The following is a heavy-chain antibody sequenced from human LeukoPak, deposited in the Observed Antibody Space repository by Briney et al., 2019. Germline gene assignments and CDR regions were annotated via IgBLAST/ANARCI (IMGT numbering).Heavy chain of an antibody. D-gene: IGHD1-26*01. V-gene: IGHV4-39*01. CDR3: ARRAEYSGSYCAVLDY. CDR2: IYHSGST. CDR1: GVSISSSNSY. J-gene: IGHJ4*02. Sequence: SETLSLTCTVSGVSISSSNSYWGWIRQPPGKGLEWIGSIYHSGSTYYNPSLKSRVTISVDTSKNQFSLKLSSVTAADTAVYYCARRAEYSGSYCAVLDYWGQGTLVTVSS.